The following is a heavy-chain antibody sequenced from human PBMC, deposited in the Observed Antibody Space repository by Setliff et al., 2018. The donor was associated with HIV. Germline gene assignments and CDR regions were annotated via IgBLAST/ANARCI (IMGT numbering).Heavy chain of an antibody. V-gene: IGHV1-2*06. CDR3: ARPRVFDSFDV. CDR1: EYMILAYK. CDR2: ISPNNGAA. Sequence: ASVKVSCKATEYMILAYKMNWVRQAPGQGLEWIVRISPNNGAAEYAPKFQGSVIMTLDTSISTAYLEIPRLTSDYAAVNYCARPRVFDSFDVCGQGTMVTVAS. J-gene: IGHJ3*01.